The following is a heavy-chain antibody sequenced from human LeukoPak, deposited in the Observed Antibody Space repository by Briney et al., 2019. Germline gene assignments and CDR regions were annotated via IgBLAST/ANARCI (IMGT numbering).Heavy chain of an antibody. V-gene: IGHV3-7*01. CDR2: IKQDGSDK. Sequence: GGSLRLSCAASGFTFSSYWMSWVRQAPGKGLEWVASIKQDGSDKYYMDSVKGRFTISKDNAKTSLYLQMNSLRAQDTALYYCARDKGPVTLDYWGQGTLVTVSS. CDR3: ARDKGPVTLDY. D-gene: IGHD4-23*01. CDR1: GFTFSSYW. J-gene: IGHJ4*02.